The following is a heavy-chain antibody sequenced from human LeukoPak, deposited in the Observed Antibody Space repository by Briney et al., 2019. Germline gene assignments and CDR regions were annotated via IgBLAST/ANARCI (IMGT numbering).Heavy chain of an antibody. Sequence: PSQTLSLTCTVSGGSDAHYWTWIRQHPGKGLEWIGYISYDGSTNYNPSLKSRITISVDTSKNQFSLKLRSVTAADTAVYYCARRVGDGYNYYFDYWGQGTLVTVSS. CDR1: GGSDAHY. D-gene: IGHD5-24*01. CDR3: ARRVGDGYNYYFDY. V-gene: IGHV4-31*03. CDR2: ISYDGST. J-gene: IGHJ4*02.